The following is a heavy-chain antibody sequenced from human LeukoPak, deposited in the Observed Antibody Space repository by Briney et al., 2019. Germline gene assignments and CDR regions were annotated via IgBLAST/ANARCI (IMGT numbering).Heavy chain of an antibody. V-gene: IGHV3-11*01. CDR3: ARVGEFRDGRAYYFDY. CDR2: ISRNAVVI. D-gene: IGHD3-10*02. CDR1: GFTFNDYY. J-gene: IGHJ4*02. Sequence: GGSLRLSCAASGFTFNDYYMTWIRQAPGKGLEWVPYISRNAVVIYYADSVKGRFTISRDNAKNSVYLQMNSLRAEDTAVHYCARVGEFRDGRAYYFDYWGQGTLVPVSS.